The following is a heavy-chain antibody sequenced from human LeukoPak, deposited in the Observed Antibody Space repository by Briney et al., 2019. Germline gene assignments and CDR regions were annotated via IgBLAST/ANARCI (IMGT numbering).Heavy chain of an antibody. CDR2: INPGGDNT. V-gene: IGHV1-46*01. Sequence: ASVKVSCKASGYTFTNYYIHWVRQAPGQGLEGMGLINPGGDNTDYAQNLQGRVTVTRDTSTSTVYMGLSSLRSEDTAVYYCARIRDGYNDAYDIWGQGTMVTVSS. CDR3: ARIRDGYNDAYDI. D-gene: IGHD5-24*01. J-gene: IGHJ3*02. CDR1: GYTFTNYY.